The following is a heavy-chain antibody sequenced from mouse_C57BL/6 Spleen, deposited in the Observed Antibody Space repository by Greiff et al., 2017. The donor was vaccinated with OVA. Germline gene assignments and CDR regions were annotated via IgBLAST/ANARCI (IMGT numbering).Heavy chain of an antibody. Sequence: VQLQQSGAELVMPGASVKLSCKASGYTFTSYWMHWVKQRPGQGLEWIGEIDPSDSYTNYNQKFKGKSTLTVDKSSSTAYMQLSSLTSEDSAVYYCARRRGYDYDGGDYWGQGTTLTVSS. CDR2: IDPSDSYT. J-gene: IGHJ2*01. V-gene: IGHV1-69*01. CDR3: ARRRGYDYDGGDY. CDR1: GYTFTSYW. D-gene: IGHD2-4*01.